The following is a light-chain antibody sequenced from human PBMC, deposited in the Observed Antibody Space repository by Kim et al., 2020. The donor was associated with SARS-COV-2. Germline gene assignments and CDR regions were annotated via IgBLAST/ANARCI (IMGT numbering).Light chain of an antibody. J-gene: IGKJ4*01. Sequence: SASVGDRVTISCRASQGIGRWLAWYQQRPGKAPKLLIYGASSLQSGIPSRFSGDGSETDFSLTISSLQPEDLATYYCQKTSFPLTFGGGTKVDIK. CDR1: QGIGRW. CDR2: GAS. V-gene: IGKV1-12*01. CDR3: QKTSFPLT.